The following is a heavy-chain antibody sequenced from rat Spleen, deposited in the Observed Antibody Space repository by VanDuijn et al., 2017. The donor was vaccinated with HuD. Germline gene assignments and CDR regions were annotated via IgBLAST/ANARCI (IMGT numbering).Heavy chain of an antibody. CDR1: GFTFNNYD. Sequence: EVQLVESGGGLVQPGRSLKLSCAASGFTFNNYDMAWVRQAPTKGLEWIASISTGGGNTNYRDSVKGRFTISRENAKDTQYLQMDSLRSEDTATYYCVRGGFFRYWGQGVMVTVSS. J-gene: IGHJ2*01. CDR2: ISTGGGNT. CDR3: VRGGFFRY. V-gene: IGHV5S13*01. D-gene: IGHD1-6*01.